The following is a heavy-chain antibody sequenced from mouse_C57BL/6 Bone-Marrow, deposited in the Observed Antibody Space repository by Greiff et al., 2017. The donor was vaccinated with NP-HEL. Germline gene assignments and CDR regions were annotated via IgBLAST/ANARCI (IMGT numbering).Heavy chain of an antibody. D-gene: IGHD3-2*02. Sequence: VQLKESGAELVRPGASVKLSCTASGFNIKDDYMHWVKQRPEQGLEWIGWIDPENGDTEYASKFQGKATITADTSSNTAYLQLSSLTSEDTAVYYCTTSDSSSWFAYWGQGTLVTVSA. V-gene: IGHV14-4*01. CDR2: IDPENGDT. CDR1: GFNIKDDY. J-gene: IGHJ3*01. CDR3: TTSDSSSWFAY.